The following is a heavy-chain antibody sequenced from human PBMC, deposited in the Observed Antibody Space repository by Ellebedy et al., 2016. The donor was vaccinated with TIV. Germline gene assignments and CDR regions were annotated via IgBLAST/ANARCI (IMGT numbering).Heavy chain of an antibody. CDR3: ARILRGGSNSDYFDY. D-gene: IGHD3-3*01. CDR1: GGSISSSSYF. V-gene: IGHV4-39*07. J-gene: IGHJ4*02. CDR2: IYYSGNT. Sequence: MPSETLSLTCSVSGGSISSSSYFWGWIRQPPGKGLEWIGTIYYSGNTFYNPSLSGRVTISVDTSKNQFSLKLSSVTAADTAVYYCARILRGGSNSDYFDYWGQGTQVTASS.